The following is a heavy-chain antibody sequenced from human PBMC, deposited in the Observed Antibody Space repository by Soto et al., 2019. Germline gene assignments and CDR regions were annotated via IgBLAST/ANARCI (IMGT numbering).Heavy chain of an antibody. J-gene: IGHJ4*02. CDR3: AKGLLNGRWYAAD. D-gene: IGHD6-13*01. Sequence: EVHLLVSGGVLVQPGESLRLPCETSGFTFSNCVMTWVRQAPGKGLEWVSVITKTGDTDYADSVKGRFTISRDNSKNTVYLQMNSLRAEDTAVYYCAKGLLNGRWYAADWGQGTLVTVSS. V-gene: IGHV3-23*01. CDR1: GFTFSNCV. CDR2: ITKTGDT.